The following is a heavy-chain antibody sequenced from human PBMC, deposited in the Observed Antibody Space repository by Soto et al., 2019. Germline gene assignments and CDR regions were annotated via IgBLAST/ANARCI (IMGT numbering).Heavy chain of an antibody. J-gene: IGHJ2*01. V-gene: IGHV1-69*02. D-gene: IGHD3-9*01. CDR3: ARAKFDWLGFDL. CDR2: IIPILGIA. CDR1: GGTFSSYT. Sequence: QVQLVQSGAEVKKPGSSVKVSCKASGGTFSSYTISWVRQAPGQGLEWMGRIIPILGIANYAQKFQGRVTITADKSTSTAYMELSSLRSEDTAVYYCARAKFDWLGFDLWGRGTLVTVSS.